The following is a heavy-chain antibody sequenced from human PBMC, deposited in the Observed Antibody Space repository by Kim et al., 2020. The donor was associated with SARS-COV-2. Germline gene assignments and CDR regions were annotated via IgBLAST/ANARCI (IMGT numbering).Heavy chain of an antibody. D-gene: IGHD5-12*01. CDR1: GFTFSSYA. V-gene: IGHV3-23*01. CDR2: ISGSGGST. J-gene: IGHJ4*02. CDR3: AKDRQGWLRRLLLWLPIDY. Sequence: GGSLRLSCAASGFTFSSYAMSWVRQAPGKGLEWVSAISGSGGSTYYADSVKGRFTISRDNSKNTLYLQMNSLRAEDTAVYYCAKDRQGWLRRLLLWLPIDYWGQGTLVTVSS.